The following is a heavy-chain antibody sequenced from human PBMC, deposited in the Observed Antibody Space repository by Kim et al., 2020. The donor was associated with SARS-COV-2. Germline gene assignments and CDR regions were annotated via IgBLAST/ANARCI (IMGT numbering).Heavy chain of an antibody. V-gene: IGHV3-21*01. CDR3: ARPRTSLSNDAFEI. CDR1: GFTFSSYS. D-gene: IGHD2-2*01. J-gene: IGHJ3*02. Sequence: GGSLRPSCAASGFTFSSYSMNWVRQAPGKGLEWVSSISGSIGNMYYADSVEGRFTISRDNAKNSLFLQMNSLRAEDTAMYYCARPRTSLSNDAFEIWGQGTMVTVSS. CDR2: ISGSIGNM.